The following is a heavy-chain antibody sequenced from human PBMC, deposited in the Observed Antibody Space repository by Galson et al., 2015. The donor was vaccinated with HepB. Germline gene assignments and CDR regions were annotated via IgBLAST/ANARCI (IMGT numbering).Heavy chain of an antibody. CDR2: ISGSAYST. J-gene: IGHJ3*01. D-gene: IGHD5-18*01. V-gene: IGHV3-23*01. CDR1: GFTFSNYA. CDR3: AKSTASYGPSDAFDV. Sequence: FLRLSCAASGFTFSNYAMSWVRQAPGKGLEWISSISGSAYSTSSADSVKGRFFISRDNSKNTLYLHMNSLRAEDTALYYCAKSTASYGPSDAFDVWGQGTMVTVSS.